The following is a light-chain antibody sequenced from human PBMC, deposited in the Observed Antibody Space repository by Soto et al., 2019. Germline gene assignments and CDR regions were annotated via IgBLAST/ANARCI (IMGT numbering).Light chain of an antibody. CDR2: DDS. CDR1: NIGSKS. V-gene: IGLV3-21*02. J-gene: IGLJ2*01. CDR3: QVWDSSSDPGVV. Sequence: SYELTQPPSVSVAPGQTARITWGGNNIGSKSVHWYQQKPGQAPVLVVYDDSDRPSGIPERFSGSNSGNTATLTISRVEAGDEADYYCQVWDSSSDPGVVFGGGTKLTVL.